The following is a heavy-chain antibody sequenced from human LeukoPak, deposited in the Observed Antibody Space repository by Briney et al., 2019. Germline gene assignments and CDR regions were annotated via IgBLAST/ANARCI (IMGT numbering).Heavy chain of an antibody. CDR2: MNEDGSVT. D-gene: IGHD7-27*01. CDR1: GFSIRSSW. J-gene: IGHJ4*02. Sequence: GGSLRLSCAVSGFSIRSSWMSWVRQTPGKGLEWVADMNEDGSVTWYADSVKGRFTVYRENAKNSVDLQMSSLRVEDTAVYYCARDPAWGAIDYWGQGTLVTVSS. V-gene: IGHV3-7*01. CDR3: ARDPAWGAIDY.